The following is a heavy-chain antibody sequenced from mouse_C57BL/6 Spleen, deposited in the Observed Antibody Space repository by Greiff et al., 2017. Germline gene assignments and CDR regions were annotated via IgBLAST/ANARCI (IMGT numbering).Heavy chain of an antibody. D-gene: IGHD1-1*01. CDR2: INPNNGGT. CDR3: ARSHYGSEFDY. Sequence: VQLQQSGPELVKPGASVKISCKASGYTFTDYYMNWVKQSHGKSLEWIGDINPNNGGTSYNQKFKGKATLTVDKSSSTAYMELRSLTSEDSAVYYCARSHYGSEFDYWGQGTTLTVSS. J-gene: IGHJ2*01. V-gene: IGHV1-26*01. CDR1: GYTFTDYY.